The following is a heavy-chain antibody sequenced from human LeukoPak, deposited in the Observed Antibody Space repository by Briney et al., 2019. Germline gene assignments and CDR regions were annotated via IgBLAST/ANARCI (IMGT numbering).Heavy chain of an antibody. CDR3: AKDKQWLVHAY. J-gene: IGHJ4*02. CDR2: ISGSGGGT. V-gene: IGHV3-23*01. D-gene: IGHD6-19*01. Sequence: GGSLRLSCAASGFTFNTYAMSWVRQAPGKGLEWVSSISGSGGGTYYGDSVKGRFTISRDNSKNTLYLQMNSLRAEGTAVYYCAKDKQWLVHAYWGQGTLVTVSS. CDR1: GFTFNTYA.